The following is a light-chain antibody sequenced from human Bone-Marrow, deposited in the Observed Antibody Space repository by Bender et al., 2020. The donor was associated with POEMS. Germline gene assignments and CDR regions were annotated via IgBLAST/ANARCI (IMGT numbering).Light chain of an antibody. J-gene: IGLJ3*02. Sequence: LTQPPSVSVAPGKTARIPCGGNNIGRQSVHWYQQHPGTAPKLLIFEVNERPSGVSDRFSGSKSGNTASLTVSGLQPEDEADYHCSSYAGSNTLVFGGGTKLTVL. V-gene: IGLV2-8*01. CDR2: EVN. CDR1: NIGRQS. CDR3: SSYAGSNTLV.